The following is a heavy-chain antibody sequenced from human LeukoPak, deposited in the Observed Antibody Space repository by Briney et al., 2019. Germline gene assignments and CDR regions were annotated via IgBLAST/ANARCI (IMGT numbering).Heavy chain of an antibody. Sequence: ASVKVSCKASGYTFTSYGISWVRQAPGQGLEWMGWISAYNGNTNYAQKLQGRVTMTTDTSTSTAYMELRSLRSDDTAVYYCARDSELRFLEWPVRWSYYYMDVWGKGTTVTVSS. J-gene: IGHJ6*03. V-gene: IGHV1-18*01. CDR2: ISAYNGNT. D-gene: IGHD3-3*01. CDR1: GYTFTSYG. CDR3: ARDSELRFLEWPVRWSYYYMDV.